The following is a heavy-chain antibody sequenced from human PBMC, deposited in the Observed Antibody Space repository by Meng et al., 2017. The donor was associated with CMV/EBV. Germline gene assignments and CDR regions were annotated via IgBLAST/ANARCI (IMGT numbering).Heavy chain of an antibody. Sequence: GESLKISCKGSGYSFTSYWIGWVRQTPGKGLEWMWIINPGDSDTWYSPSFKGQVTISADKSISTDYLQWSSLKASDTAMYYCARLSARHYYYYGMDVWGQGTTVTVSS. CDR3: ARLSARHYYYYGMDV. CDR1: GYSFTSYW. CDR2: INPGDSDT. D-gene: IGHD6-6*01. V-gene: IGHV5-51*01. J-gene: IGHJ6*02.